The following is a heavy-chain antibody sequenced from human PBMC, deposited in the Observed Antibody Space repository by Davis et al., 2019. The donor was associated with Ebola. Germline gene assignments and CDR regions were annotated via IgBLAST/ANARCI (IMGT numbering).Heavy chain of an antibody. CDR2: ISGSSNYI. Sequence: GGSLRLSCAASGFTFSNYIMNWFRRAPGKGLEWVSSISGSSNYIYYADSMKGRFTISRDDAKKSLYLQMDSLRAEDTAVYYCAQQLGDYGGNALRYWGQGTLVTVSS. J-gene: IGHJ4*02. CDR1: GFTFSNYI. D-gene: IGHD4-23*01. CDR3: AQQLGDYGGNALRY. V-gene: IGHV3-21*01.